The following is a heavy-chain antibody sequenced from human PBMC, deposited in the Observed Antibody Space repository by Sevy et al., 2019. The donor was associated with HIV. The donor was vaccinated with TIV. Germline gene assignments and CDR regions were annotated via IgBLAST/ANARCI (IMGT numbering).Heavy chain of an antibody. CDR2: INPNSGDT. Sequence: ASVKVSCKASGYTFTGYYMHRVRQAPGQGLEWMGWINPNSGDTNYAQKLQGRVTMTRDTSISTAYMELSRLRSDDTAVYYCARLYYDILTGYSTPIFDYWGQGTLVTVSS. D-gene: IGHD3-9*01. CDR3: ARLYYDILTGYSTPIFDY. V-gene: IGHV1-2*02. CDR1: GYTFTGYY. J-gene: IGHJ4*02.